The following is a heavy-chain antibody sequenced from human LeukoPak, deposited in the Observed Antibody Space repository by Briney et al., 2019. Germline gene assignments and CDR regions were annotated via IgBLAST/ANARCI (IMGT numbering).Heavy chain of an antibody. J-gene: IGHJ4*02. CDR1: GYTFTSYG. V-gene: IGHV1-18*01. CDR2: ISAYNGNT. CDR3: ARTALYYKAVAPPGDY. D-gene: IGHD6-19*01. Sequence: ASVKVSCKASGYTFTSYGISWVRQAPGQGLEWMGWISAYNGNTNYAQKLQGRVTMTTDTSTSTAYMELRSLRSDDTAVYYCARTALYYKAVAPPGDYWGQGTLVTVSS.